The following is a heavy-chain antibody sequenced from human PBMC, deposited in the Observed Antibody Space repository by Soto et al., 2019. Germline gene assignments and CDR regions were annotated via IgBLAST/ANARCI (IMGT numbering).Heavy chain of an antibody. V-gene: IGHV3-9*01. J-gene: IGHJ4*02. D-gene: IGHD2-15*01. Sequence: EVQLVESGGGLVQPGRSLRLSCAASGFTFDDYAMHWVRQAPGKGLEWVSGISWNRGSIGYADSVKGRLTISRDNAKNSLYLQMNSLRAEDTALYYCAKGAPQSLVVAANFDYWGQGTLVTVSS. CDR3: AKGAPQSLVVAANFDY. CDR1: GFTFDDYA. CDR2: ISWNRGSI.